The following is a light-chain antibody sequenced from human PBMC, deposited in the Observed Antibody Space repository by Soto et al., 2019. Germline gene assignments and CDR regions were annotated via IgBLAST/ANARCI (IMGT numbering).Light chain of an antibody. CDR2: EVS. CDR3: SSYTGSSNLVF. V-gene: IGLV2-8*01. CDR1: SSDVGDYHY. Sequence: QSVLTQPPSASGSPGQSVTISCTGTSSDVGDYHYVSWYQQHPGKAPKLMIYEVSKRPSGVPDRFSGSKSGNTASLTVSGLQGEDEADYYCSSYTGSSNLVFFAGGTKVTVL. J-gene: IGLJ2*01.